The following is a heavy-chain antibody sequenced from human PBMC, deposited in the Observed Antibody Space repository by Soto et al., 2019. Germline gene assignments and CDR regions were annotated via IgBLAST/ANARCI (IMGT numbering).Heavy chain of an antibody. CDR2: IYPGDSDT. Sequence: EVQLVQSGAEVKKPGESLKISCKGSGYSFTSYWIGWVRQMPGKGLEWMGIIYPGDSDTRYSPSFQGQVTISADKSISTAYLQWSSLKAADTAMYYCARHRLCYGSGSPPYYYYGMDVWGQGTTVSVSS. CDR3: ARHRLCYGSGSPPYYYYGMDV. V-gene: IGHV5-51*01. CDR1: GYSFTSYW. J-gene: IGHJ6*02. D-gene: IGHD3-10*01.